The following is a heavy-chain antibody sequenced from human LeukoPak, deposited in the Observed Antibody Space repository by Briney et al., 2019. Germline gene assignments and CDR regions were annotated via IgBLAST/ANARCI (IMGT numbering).Heavy chain of an antibody. D-gene: IGHD6-19*01. Sequence: GRSLRLSCAASGFTFDDYAMHWVRQAPGKGLEWVSGISWNSGSIGYADSVKGRFTISRDNAKNSLYLQMNSLRAEDTALYYCAKDSVAGTRGGLDYWGQGTLVTVSS. J-gene: IGHJ4*02. CDR3: AKDSVAGTRGGLDY. CDR1: GFTFDDYA. CDR2: ISWNSGSI. V-gene: IGHV3-9*01.